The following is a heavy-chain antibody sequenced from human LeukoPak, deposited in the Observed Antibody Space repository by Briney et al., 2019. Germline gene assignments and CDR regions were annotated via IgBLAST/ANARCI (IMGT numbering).Heavy chain of an antibody. Sequence: GGSLRLSCAASGFTFSSYEMNWVRQAPGKGLEWVAVISYDGSNKYYADSVKGRFTISRDNSKNTLYLQMNSLRAEDTAVYYCARGDYYDSSGYYYPLDYWGQGILVTVSS. CDR1: GFTFSSYE. CDR2: ISYDGSNK. J-gene: IGHJ4*02. CDR3: ARGDYYDSSGYYYPLDY. D-gene: IGHD3-22*01. V-gene: IGHV3-30*04.